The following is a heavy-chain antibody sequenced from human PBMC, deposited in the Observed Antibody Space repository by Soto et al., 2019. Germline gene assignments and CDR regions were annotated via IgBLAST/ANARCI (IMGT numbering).Heavy chain of an antibody. CDR3: ARDHAGYGGNSVWFFDL. V-gene: IGHV4-59*01. Sequence: QVQLQESGPGLVKPSETLSLTCTISGGSISSYYWTWIRQSPGKGLEWIGYGYYRGSTEYNPSLKSRVTMSADTSKIQFSLRLSSVTAADTAVYYCARDHAGYGGNSVWFFDLWGRGTLVTVAP. CDR2: GYYRGST. CDR1: GGSISSYY. D-gene: IGHD4-17*01. J-gene: IGHJ2*01.